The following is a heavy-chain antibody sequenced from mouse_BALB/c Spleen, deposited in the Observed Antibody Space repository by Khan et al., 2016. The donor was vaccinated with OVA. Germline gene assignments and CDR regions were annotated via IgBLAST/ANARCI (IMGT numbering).Heavy chain of an antibody. CDR1: VFSLSNYS. V-gene: IGHV2-2*02. Sequence: QVQLKQSGPGLVQPSQSLSITCTVSVFSLSNYSVHWVRQSPGKGLEWLGVIWSAGSTDYNAAFISRLTISKDNSRSQVFFKMNSLQPNDTAIYXCARRGYDYGRGALFAYWGQGTLVTVSA. CDR3: ARRGYDYGRGALFAY. J-gene: IGHJ3*01. D-gene: IGHD2-4*01. CDR2: IWSAGST.